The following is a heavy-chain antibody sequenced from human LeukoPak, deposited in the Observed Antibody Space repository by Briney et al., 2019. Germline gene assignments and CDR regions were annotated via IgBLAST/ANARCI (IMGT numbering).Heavy chain of an antibody. CDR2: ISYDGSNK. CDR3: ASLAVYRGSGSYYFDY. CDR1: GFTFSSYG. J-gene: IGHJ4*02. D-gene: IGHD3-10*01. V-gene: IGHV3-30*03. Sequence: GGSLRLSCAASGFTFSSYGMHWVRQAPGKGLEWVAVISYDGSNKYYADSVKGRFTISRDNSKNTLYLQMNSLRAEDTAVYYCASLAVYRGSGSYYFDYWGQGTLVTVSS.